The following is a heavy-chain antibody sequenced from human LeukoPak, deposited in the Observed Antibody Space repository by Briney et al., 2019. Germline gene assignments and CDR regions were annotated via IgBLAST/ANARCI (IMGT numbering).Heavy chain of an antibody. Sequence: SETLSLTCTVSGGSISSYYWSWIRQPPGKGLEWIGYIYYRGSANYNPSLKSRVTISVDRSKNQFSLKLSSVTAADTAVYYCARGNYGVANWFDPWGQGTLVTVSS. CDR3: ARGNYGVANWFDP. J-gene: IGHJ5*02. D-gene: IGHD4-17*01. CDR1: GGSISSYY. V-gene: IGHV4-59*12. CDR2: IYYRGSA.